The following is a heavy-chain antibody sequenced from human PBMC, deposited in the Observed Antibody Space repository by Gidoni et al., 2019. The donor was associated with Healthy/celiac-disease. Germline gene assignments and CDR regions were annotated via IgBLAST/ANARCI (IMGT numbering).Heavy chain of an antibody. CDR2: INPSGGST. V-gene: IGHV1-46*03. Sequence: QVQLVQSGAEVKKPGASVKVSCKASGYTFTSYYMHWVRQAPGQGLEWMGIINPSGGSTSYAQKFQGRVTMTRDTSTSTVYMELSSLRSEDTAVYYCARDFAGAAAGPGNWFDPWGQGTLVTVSS. D-gene: IGHD6-13*01. J-gene: IGHJ5*02. CDR3: ARDFAGAAAGPGNWFDP. CDR1: GYTFTSYY.